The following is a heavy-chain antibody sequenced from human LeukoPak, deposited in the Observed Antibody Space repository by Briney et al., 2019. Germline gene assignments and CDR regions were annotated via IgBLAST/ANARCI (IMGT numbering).Heavy chain of an antibody. J-gene: IGHJ4*02. D-gene: IGHD6-13*01. CDR3: AKHSRYSSSWFSYYFDY. CDR2: ISGSGGTT. Sequence: GGSLRLSCAASGFTFSNYAMSWVRQAPGRRLEWVSGISGSGGTTYYADSVKGRFTISRDNSKSTLYLQMNSLRAEDTAVYSCAKHSRYSSSWFSYYFDYWGQGTLVTVSS. CDR1: GFTFSNYA. V-gene: IGHV3-23*01.